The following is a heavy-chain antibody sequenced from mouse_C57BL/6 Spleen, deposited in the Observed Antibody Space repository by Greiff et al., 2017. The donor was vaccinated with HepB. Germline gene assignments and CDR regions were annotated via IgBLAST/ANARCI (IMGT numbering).Heavy chain of an antibody. J-gene: IGHJ3*01. D-gene: IGHD2-2*01. Sequence: EVQLQESGPGLVKPSQSLSLTCSVTGYSITSGYYWNWIRQFPGNKLEWMGYISYDGSNNYNPSLKNRISITRDTSKNQFFLKLNSVTTEDTATYYCATIYYGYDGFAYWGQGTLVTVSA. CDR1: GYSITSGYY. V-gene: IGHV3-6*01. CDR2: ISYDGSN. CDR3: ATIYYGYDGFAY.